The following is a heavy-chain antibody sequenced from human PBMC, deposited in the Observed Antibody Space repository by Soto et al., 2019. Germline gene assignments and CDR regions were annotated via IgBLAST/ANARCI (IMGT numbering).Heavy chain of an antibody. CDR2: IYDDGSA. CDR1: GGSISSSY. J-gene: IGHJ5*02. V-gene: IGHV4-59*01. D-gene: IGHD2-15*01. CDR3: ARDKYCSGGSCRKNWFDP. Sequence: SENLSLTCTVSGGSISSSYWSCIRQPPGKGLEWLAYIYDDGSANYNPSLKSRATISLDMSKNQFSLKLTSVTAADTAVYYCARDKYCSGGSCRKNWFDPWGEGTLVTFYS.